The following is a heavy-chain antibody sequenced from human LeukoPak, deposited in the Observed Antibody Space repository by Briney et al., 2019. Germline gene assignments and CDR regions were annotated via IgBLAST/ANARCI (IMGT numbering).Heavy chain of an antibody. CDR2: IKTDGSQI. V-gene: IGHV3-7*01. Sequence: GGSLRLSCVASGFTFRSYWMTWVRQAPGKGLEWVANIKTDGSQIYYVDSVKGRFTISRDNAKNSLYLQMNSLRAEDTAVYYCAELGITMIGGVWGKGTTVTISS. CDR3: AELGITMIGGV. CDR1: GFTFRSYW. D-gene: IGHD3-10*02. J-gene: IGHJ6*04.